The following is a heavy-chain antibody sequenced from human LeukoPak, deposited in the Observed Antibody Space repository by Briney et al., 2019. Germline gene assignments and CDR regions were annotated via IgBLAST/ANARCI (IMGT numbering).Heavy chain of an antibody. CDR3: ARVNDCSGGSCYPDLDY. CDR2: IIPIFGTA. Sequence: SVKVSCKASGGTFSSYAISWVRQAPGQGLEWMGGIIPIFGTANYAQKFQGRVTITADESTSTAYMELSSLRSEDTAVYYCARVNDCSGGSCYPDLDYWGQGTLVTVSS. J-gene: IGHJ4*02. D-gene: IGHD2-15*01. CDR1: GGTFSSYA. V-gene: IGHV1-69*13.